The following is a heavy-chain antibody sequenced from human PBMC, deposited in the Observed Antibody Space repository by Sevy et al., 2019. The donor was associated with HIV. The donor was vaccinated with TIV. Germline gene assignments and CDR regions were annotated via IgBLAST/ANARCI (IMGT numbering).Heavy chain of an antibody. CDR1: GFTFRTYS. D-gene: IGHD2-2*01. J-gene: IGHJ3*02. CDR3: ARDPNQDAFDI. Sequence: GGYLRLSCAASGFTFRTYSMYWVRQAPVKGLEWVALISFDGNYTKYADSVKGRFTISRDNSNNRLDLQMSSLRVEDTAVYYCARDPNQDAFDIWGQGTVVTVSS. CDR2: ISFDGNYT. V-gene: IGHV3-30-3*01.